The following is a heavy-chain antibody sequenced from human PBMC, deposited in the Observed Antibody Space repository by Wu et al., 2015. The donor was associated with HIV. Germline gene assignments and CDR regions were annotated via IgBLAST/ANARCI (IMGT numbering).Heavy chain of an antibody. Sequence: QVQLVQSGAEVKKPGSSVKVSCKASGGTFNNNAINWVRQAPGEGLEWMGRITPLFGRPTYAQRFQGRVTITADESTSTAYMELSSLKSEDTAVYYCAKTNRIVTNGIDFYHYYGMDVWGRRDHGHRL. CDR1: GGTFNNNA. D-gene: IGHD1-1*01. CDR2: ITPLFGRP. V-gene: IGHV1-69*13. CDR3: AKTNRIVTNGIDFYHYYGMDV. J-gene: IGHJ6*02.